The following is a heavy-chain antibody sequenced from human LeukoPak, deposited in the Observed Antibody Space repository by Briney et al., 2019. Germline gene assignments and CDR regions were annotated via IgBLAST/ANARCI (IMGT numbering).Heavy chain of an antibody. CDR1: GGSNSSYY. Sequence: SETLSLTCTVSGGSNSSYYWSWIRQAAGKGLEWIGRIYTSGSTNYNPSLKSQVTMSVDMSKNQFSLNLTSVTAADTAVYYCARETGSSRWFDPWGQGTLVTVSS. D-gene: IGHD1-26*01. CDR2: IYTSGST. V-gene: IGHV4-4*07. CDR3: ARETGSSRWFDP. J-gene: IGHJ5*02.